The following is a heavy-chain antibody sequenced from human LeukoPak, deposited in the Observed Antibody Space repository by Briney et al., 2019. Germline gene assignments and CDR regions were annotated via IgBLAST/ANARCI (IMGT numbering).Heavy chain of an antibody. V-gene: IGHV3-48*03. J-gene: IGHJ6*02. CDR3: ARGLHEVVPAAIGYYGMDV. D-gene: IGHD2-2*01. Sequence: GGSLRLSCAASGFTFSSYEMNWVRQAPGKGLEWVSYISSSGSTIYYADSVKGRFTISRDNAKNSLYLQMNSLRAEDTAVYYCARGLHEVVPAAIGYYGMDVWGQGTTVTVSS. CDR2: ISSSGSTI. CDR1: GFTFSSYE.